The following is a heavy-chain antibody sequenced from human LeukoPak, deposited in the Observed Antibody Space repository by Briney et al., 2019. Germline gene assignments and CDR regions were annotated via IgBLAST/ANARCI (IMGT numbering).Heavy chain of an antibody. D-gene: IGHD6-6*01. CDR2: ISGSSSYI. J-gene: IGHJ4*02. CDR3: AKGPKYSSSSESLDY. V-gene: IGHV3-21*04. CDR1: GFTFSSYS. Sequence: GGPLRLSCAASGFTFSSYSMNWVRQAPGKGLEWVSSISGSSSYIYYADSVKGRFTISRDNSKNSLYLQMNSLRAEDTALYYCAKGPKYSSSSESLDYWGQGTLVTVSS.